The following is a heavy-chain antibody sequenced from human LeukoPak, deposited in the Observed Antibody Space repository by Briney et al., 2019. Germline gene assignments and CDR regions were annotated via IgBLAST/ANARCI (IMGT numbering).Heavy chain of an antibody. CDR1: GYTFTGYY. V-gene: IGHV1-2*02. J-gene: IGHJ3*02. Sequence: ASVKVSCKASGYTFTGYYMHWVRQAPGQGLEWMGWINPNSGGTNYAQKFQGRVTMTRDTSISTAYMELSRLRSDDTAAYYCARGGRLTMIWNGAFDIWGQGTMVTVSS. CDR2: INPNSGGT. CDR3: ARGGRLTMIWNGAFDI. D-gene: IGHD3-22*01.